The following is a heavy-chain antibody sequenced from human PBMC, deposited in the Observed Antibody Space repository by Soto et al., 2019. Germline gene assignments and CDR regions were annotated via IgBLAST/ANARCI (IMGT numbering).Heavy chain of an antibody. J-gene: IGHJ4*02. V-gene: IGHV3-30*18. CDR2: ISYDGSNK. D-gene: IGHD1-20*01. Sequence: PGGSLRLSCAASGFTFSSYGMHWVRQAPGKGLEWVAVISYDGSNKYYADSVKGRFTISRDNSKNTLYLQMNSLRAEDTAVYYCAKQRSNWNKLGTIDYWGQGTLVTVSS. CDR3: AKQRSNWNKLGTIDY. CDR1: GFTFSSYG.